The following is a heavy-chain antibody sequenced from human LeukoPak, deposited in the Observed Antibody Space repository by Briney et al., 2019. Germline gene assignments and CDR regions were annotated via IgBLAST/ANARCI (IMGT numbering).Heavy chain of an antibody. CDR3: ARNYGGYDGTDY. V-gene: IGHV3-20*04. D-gene: IGHD5-12*01. CDR1: GFTFNDYG. CDR2: INWSGGST. Sequence: GGSLRLSCAASGFTFNDYGMSWVRQGSGKGLEWVSGINWSGGSTDYADSVKGRFTISRDKAKNSVYLQMNSLRAEDTALYYCARNYGGYDGTDYWGQGTLVTVSS. J-gene: IGHJ4*02.